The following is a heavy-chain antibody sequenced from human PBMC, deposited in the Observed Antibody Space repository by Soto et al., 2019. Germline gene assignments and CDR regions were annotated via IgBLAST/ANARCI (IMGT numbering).Heavy chain of an antibody. Sequence: QVHLQESGPGLVKPSETLPLTCAVSGDSISSYYCMWIRQPPGKGLESIGYLYYGRSANYNPSLKSRVTLSVDTSKNQCSLTLSSMTAADTAVYYCALRSMAVVPEYWGQGTLVTVSS. CDR1: GDSISSYY. J-gene: IGHJ4*02. V-gene: IGHV4-59*01. CDR2: LYYGRSA. D-gene: IGHD3-22*01. CDR3: ALRSMAVVPEY.